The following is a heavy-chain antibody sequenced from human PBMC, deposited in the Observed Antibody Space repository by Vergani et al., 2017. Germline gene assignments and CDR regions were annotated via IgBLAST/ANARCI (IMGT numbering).Heavy chain of an antibody. J-gene: IGHJ4*02. CDR1: GFTFSSYA. Sequence: EVQLLESGGNLVQPGGSLRLSCAASGFTFSSYAMSWVRQAPGKGLEWVSAISGSGGSTYYADSVKGRFTISRDNSKNTLYLQMNSLRAEDTAVYYCATTPPFYCGGDCYPDYWGQGTLVTVSS. CDR3: ATTPPFYCGGDCYPDY. D-gene: IGHD2-21*02. CDR2: ISGSGGST. V-gene: IGHV3-23*01.